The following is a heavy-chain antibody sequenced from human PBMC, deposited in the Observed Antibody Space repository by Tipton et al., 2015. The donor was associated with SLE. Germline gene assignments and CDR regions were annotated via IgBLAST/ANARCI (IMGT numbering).Heavy chain of an antibody. D-gene: IGHD1-1*01. CDR3: ARESSTGRQAH. CDR1: GGSINNYF. Sequence: TLSLTCTVSGGSINNYFWSWIRQPPGKGLEWIGYIFNNVTTGYNPSLETDYNPSLESRVTMSVDTSKNQFSLKLRSVTAAGTAVYYCARESSTGRQAHWGQGTLVTVSS. J-gene: IGHJ4*02. CDR2: IFNNVTTGYNPSLET. V-gene: IGHV4-59*01.